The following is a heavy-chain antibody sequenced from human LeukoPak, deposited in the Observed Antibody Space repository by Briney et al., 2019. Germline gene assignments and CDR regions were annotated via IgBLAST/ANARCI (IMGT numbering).Heavy chain of an antibody. J-gene: IGHJ4*02. D-gene: IGHD6-13*01. CDR2: IIPIFGTA. CDR3: ARGFAAASNFDY. V-gene: IGHV1-69*05. CDR1: GGTFSSYA. Sequence: SVKVSCKASGGTFSSYAISWVRQAPGQGLEWMGGIIPIFGTANYAQKLQGRVTMTTDTSTSTAYMELRSLRSDDTAVYYCARGFAAASNFDYWGQGTLVTVSS.